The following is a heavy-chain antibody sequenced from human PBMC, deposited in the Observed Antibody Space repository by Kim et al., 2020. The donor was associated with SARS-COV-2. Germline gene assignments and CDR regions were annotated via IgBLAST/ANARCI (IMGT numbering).Heavy chain of an antibody. Sequence: YAEYVKGRFTISRDNSKNTLYLQMNSLRAEDTAVYYCARSSGSYPNWFDPWGQGTLVTVSS. V-gene: IGHV3-66*01. CDR3: ARSSGSYPNWFDP. D-gene: IGHD1-26*01. J-gene: IGHJ5*02.